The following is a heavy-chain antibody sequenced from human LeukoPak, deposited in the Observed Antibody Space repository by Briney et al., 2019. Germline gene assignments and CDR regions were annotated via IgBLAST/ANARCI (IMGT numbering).Heavy chain of an antibody. CDR1: GFTFSSYG. J-gene: IGHJ4*02. CDR3: ARAGYDNLTGYYNGLDY. Sequence: GGSLRLSCAASGFTFSSYGMHWVRQAPGKGLEWVAVIWYDGSNKYYADSVKGRFTISRDNSKNTLYLQMNSLRAEDTAVYYCARAGYDNLTGYYNGLDYWGQGTLVTVSS. V-gene: IGHV3-33*01. CDR2: IWYDGSNK. D-gene: IGHD3-9*01.